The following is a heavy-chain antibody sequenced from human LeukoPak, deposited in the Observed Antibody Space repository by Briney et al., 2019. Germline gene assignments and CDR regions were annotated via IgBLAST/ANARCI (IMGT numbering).Heavy chain of an antibody. CDR2: TYYRSKWYF. D-gene: IGHD2-2*01. J-gene: IGHJ4*02. V-gene: IGHV6-1*01. Sequence: SQTLSLTCAIAGDSVSSNSAAWNWIRQSPSRGLEWLGRTYYRSKWYFDYAVSVEGRITINPDTSKNQFSLHLNSLTPEDTAVYYCARSISTGGFRLDYWGQGNLVTVSS. CDR3: ARSISTGGFRLDY. CDR1: GDSVSSNSAA.